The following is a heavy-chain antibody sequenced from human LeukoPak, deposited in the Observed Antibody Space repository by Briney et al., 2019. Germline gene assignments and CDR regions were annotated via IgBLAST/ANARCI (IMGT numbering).Heavy chain of an antibody. J-gene: IGHJ4*02. CDR3: ARGGYGSGSYYNPDY. D-gene: IGHD3-10*01. V-gene: IGHV1-18*01. CDR1: GYTFTSYG. Sequence: GASVKVSCKASGYTFTSYGISWVRQAPGQGLEWMGWISAYNGNTNYAQKLQGRVTMTTDTSTSTAYMELGSLRSDDTAVYYCARGGYGSGSYYNPDYWGQGTLVTVSS. CDR2: ISAYNGNT.